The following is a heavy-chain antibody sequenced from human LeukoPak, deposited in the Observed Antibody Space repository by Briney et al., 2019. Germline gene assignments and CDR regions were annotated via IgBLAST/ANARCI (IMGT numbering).Heavy chain of an antibody. CDR3: AKDLGLLWFGELMNYYFDY. CDR2: ISGSGGST. V-gene: IGHV3-23*01. J-gene: IGHJ4*02. CDR1: GFTFSSYA. D-gene: IGHD3-10*01. Sequence: PGGSLRLSCAASGFTFSSYAMSWVRQAPGKGLEWVSAISGSGGSTYYADSVKGRFTISRDNSKNTLYLQMNSLRAEDTAVYYCAKDLGLLWFGELMNYYFDYWGQGTLVTVSS.